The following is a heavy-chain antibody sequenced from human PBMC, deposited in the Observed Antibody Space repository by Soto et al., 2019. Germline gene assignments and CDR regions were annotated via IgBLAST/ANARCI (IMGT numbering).Heavy chain of an antibody. D-gene: IGHD3-10*01. CDR2: IYHSGST. V-gene: IGHV4-34*01. CDR3: ARGPRYYYGSGSYYNSYFAY. Sequence: SETLSLTCAVYGGSFSGYYWSWIRQPPGKGLEWIGYIYHSGSTYYNPSLKSRVTISVDRSKNQFSLKLSSVTAADTAVYYCARGPRYYYGSGSYYNSYFAYRGQGTLVTVSS. J-gene: IGHJ4*02. CDR1: GGSFSGYY.